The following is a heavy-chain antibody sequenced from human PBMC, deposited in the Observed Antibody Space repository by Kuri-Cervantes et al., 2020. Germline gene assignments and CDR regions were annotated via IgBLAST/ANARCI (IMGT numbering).Heavy chain of an antibody. CDR1: GYTFTSYG. Sequence: ASVKVSCKASGYTFTSYGISWVRQAPGQGLEWMGWISAYNGNTNYAQKLQGRVTITADESTSTAYMELSSLRSEDTAVYYCASSSGYSGYDSNLVIDYWGQGTLVTVSS. J-gene: IGHJ4*02. CDR3: ASSSGYSGYDSNLVIDY. CDR2: ISAYNGNT. V-gene: IGHV1-18*01. D-gene: IGHD5-12*01.